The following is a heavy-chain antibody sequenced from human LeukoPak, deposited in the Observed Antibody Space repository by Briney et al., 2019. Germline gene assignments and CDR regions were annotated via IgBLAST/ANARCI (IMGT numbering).Heavy chain of an antibody. D-gene: IGHD7-27*01. CDR2: IYHSGST. Sequence: SETLSLTCTVSGGSISSGGYYWSWIRQPPGKGLEWIGYIYHSGSTYYNPSLKSRVTMSVDTSKNQFSLKLSSVTAADTAVYYCARLDTTGDPTPDYWGQGTLVTVSS. CDR3: ARLDTTGDPTPDY. V-gene: IGHV4-30-2*01. CDR1: GGSISSGGYY. J-gene: IGHJ4*02.